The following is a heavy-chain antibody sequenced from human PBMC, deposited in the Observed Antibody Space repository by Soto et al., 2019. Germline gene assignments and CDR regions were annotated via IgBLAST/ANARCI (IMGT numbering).Heavy chain of an antibody. CDR2: VYYSGST. D-gene: IGHD3-9*01. CDR1: GGSVSRSSYY. Sequence: SDTLSLTCTVSGGSVSRSSYYWGWVRQPPGKGLEWIGSVYYSGSTYYNPSLESRVTISVDKSKNQFSLKLMSLSAADTAVYYCGRRGGLATISYGFDYWGQGALVTVSS. CDR3: GRRGGLATISYGFDY. V-gene: IGHV4-39*01. J-gene: IGHJ4*02.